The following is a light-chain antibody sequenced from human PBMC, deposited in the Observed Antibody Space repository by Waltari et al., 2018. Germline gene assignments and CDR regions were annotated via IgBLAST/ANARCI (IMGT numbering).Light chain of an antibody. Sequence: EIVLTQSPATQALSPGERATLSCRASQSVSSYLAWYQQKPGQPPRLLIYDASKRATGIPSRFSGSGSGTDFTLTISSLEPEDFAVYYCHHRTFGQGTKVEV. CDR1: QSVSSY. V-gene: IGKV3-11*01. CDR3: HHRT. CDR2: DAS. J-gene: IGKJ1*01.